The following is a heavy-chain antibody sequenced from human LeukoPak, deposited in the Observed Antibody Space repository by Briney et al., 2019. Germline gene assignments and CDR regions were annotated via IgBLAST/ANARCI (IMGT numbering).Heavy chain of an antibody. CDR3: ARRESRAEGDWFDP. J-gene: IGHJ5*02. CDR2: IYYTGNT. CDR1: GDSISSASYY. V-gene: IGHV4-39*07. D-gene: IGHD2-2*01. Sequence: SETLSLTRTVSGDSISSASYYWGWIRQPPGKGLEWIGSIYYTGNTYYSPSLKSRVTISVDKSKNQFSLKLSSVTAADTAVYYCARRESRAEGDWFDPWGQGTLVTVSS.